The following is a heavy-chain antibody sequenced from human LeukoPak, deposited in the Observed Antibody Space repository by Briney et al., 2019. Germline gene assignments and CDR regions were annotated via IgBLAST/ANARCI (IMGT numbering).Heavy chain of an antibody. Sequence: GGSLRLSCAASGFTFSSYSMNWVRQAPGKGLEWVSSISSSSSYICYADSVKGRFTISRDNAKNSLYLQMNSLRAEDTAVYYCVRVDSSDTNFDYWGQGTLVTVSS. CDR3: VRVDSSDTNFDY. J-gene: IGHJ4*02. CDR2: ISSSSSYI. V-gene: IGHV3-21*01. CDR1: GFTFSSYS. D-gene: IGHD3-22*01.